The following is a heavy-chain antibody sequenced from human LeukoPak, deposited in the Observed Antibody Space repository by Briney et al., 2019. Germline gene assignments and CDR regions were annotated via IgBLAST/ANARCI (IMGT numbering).Heavy chain of an antibody. J-gene: IGHJ5*02. V-gene: IGHV4-30-2*01. D-gene: IGHD6-19*01. CDR1: GGSFSWGGSY. CDR2: IFHNGDT. CDR3: ARAGYSSGLNWFDP. Sequence: PSQTLSLTCTISGGSFSWGGSYWSWIRQPPGKGLEWLGYIFHNGDTYYNSSLKSRVSLSVDKANKKFSLRLTSVTAADTAVYFCARAGYSSGLNWFDPWGQGTLVTVSS.